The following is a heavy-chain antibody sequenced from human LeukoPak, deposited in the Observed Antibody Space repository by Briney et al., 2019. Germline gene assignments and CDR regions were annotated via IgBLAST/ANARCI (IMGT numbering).Heavy chain of an antibody. CDR2: IIPIFGTA. J-gene: IGHJ1*01. Sequence: ASVKVSCKASGGTFSSYAISWVRQAPGQGLEWMGGIIPIFGTANYAQKFQGRVTITADESTSTAYMELSSLRSEDTAVYYCARAVSGSYSDPDEYFQHWGQGTLVTVSS. D-gene: IGHD1-26*01. CDR3: ARAVSGSYSDPDEYFQH. CDR1: GGTFSSYA. V-gene: IGHV1-69*13.